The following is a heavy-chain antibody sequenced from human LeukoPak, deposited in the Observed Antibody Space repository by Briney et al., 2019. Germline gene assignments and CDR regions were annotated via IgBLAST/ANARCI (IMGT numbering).Heavy chain of an antibody. CDR2: IYSSGST. J-gene: IGHJ5*02. D-gene: IGHD2-21*01. V-gene: IGHV4-4*07. CDR3: ARGQHDFDP. Sequence: SETLSLTCTVSGGSINSYCWTWIRQPAGKRLEWIGRIYSSGSTNYNPSLKSRVTMSVDTSKNQFSLKLTSVTAADTAVYYCARGQHDFDPWGQGTLVTVSS. CDR1: GGSINSYC.